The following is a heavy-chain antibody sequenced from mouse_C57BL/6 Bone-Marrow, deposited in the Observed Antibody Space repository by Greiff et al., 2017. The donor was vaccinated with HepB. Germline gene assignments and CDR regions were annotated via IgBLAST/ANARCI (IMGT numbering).Heavy chain of an antibody. CDR1: GFTFSDYG. CDR2: ISSGSSTI. D-gene: IGHD3-3*01. V-gene: IGHV5-17*01. CDR3: ARWGGRNYAMDY. J-gene: IGHJ4*01. Sequence: EVKLVESGGGLVKPGGSLKLSCAASGFTFSDYGMHWVRQAPEKGLEWVAYISSGSSTIYYADTVKGRFTIARDKAKNTLFLQMTSLRSEDTAMYYCARWGGRNYAMDYWGQGTSVTVSS.